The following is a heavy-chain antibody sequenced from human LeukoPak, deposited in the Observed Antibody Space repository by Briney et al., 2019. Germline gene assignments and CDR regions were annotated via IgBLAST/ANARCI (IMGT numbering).Heavy chain of an antibody. CDR1: GFTFSNAW. V-gene: IGHV3-15*01. J-gene: IGHJ6*02. CDR2: IKSKTDGGTT. D-gene: IGHD4-17*01. Sequence: GGSLRLSCAASGFTFSNAWMSWVRQAPGKGLEWVGRIKSKTDGGTTDYAAPVKGRFTISRDDSKNTLYLQMNSLKTEDTAVYYCTTDYGDYVYYYYGMDVWGQGTTVTVSS. CDR3: TTDYGDYVYYYYGMDV.